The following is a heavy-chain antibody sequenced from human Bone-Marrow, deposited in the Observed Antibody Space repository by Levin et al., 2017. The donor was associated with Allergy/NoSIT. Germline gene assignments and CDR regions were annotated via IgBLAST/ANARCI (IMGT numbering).Heavy chain of an antibody. D-gene: IGHD3-16*01. Sequence: TSETLSLTCAVSGASISSGGHYWTWIRQHPGTGLEWIGHIYHTGTTSLNPSLESRVAVSVDTSENQISLKLSSVTAADTAVYYCARVGDRYDAFDVWGQGTAVSVSS. CDR3: ARVGDRYDAFDV. CDR2: IYHTGTT. CDR1: GASISSGGHY. J-gene: IGHJ3*01. V-gene: IGHV4-31*11.